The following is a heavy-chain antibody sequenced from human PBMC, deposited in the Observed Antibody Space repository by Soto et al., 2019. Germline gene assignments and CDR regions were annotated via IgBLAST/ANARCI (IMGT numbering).Heavy chain of an antibody. CDR2: IYSIGIT. V-gene: IGHV4-4*07. CDR3: AREGNAVSYIFDY. J-gene: IGHJ4*02. CDR1: GYCIISYW. D-gene: IGHD1-1*01. Sequence: GALSLSCTVAGYCIISYWLSGGREPDGKGLGYIGRIYSIGITNYNPSLKSRVTMSVDTSNNQFSLTLSSVTAADTAVYSCAREGNAVSYIFDYWGQGTMVTVSS.